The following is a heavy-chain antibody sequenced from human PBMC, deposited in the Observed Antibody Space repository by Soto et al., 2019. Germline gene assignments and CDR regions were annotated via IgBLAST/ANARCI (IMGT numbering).Heavy chain of an antibody. Sequence: VCLRLSCAARGSSFSSYAMSWVGQAPGKGLEWVSAISGSVGSTYYADSVKGRFTISRDNSKNTLYLQRNSLRAEDTAVYYCAPDITGTTPNWFDPCGQRTLVTVSS. V-gene: IGHV3-23*01. J-gene: IGHJ5*02. D-gene: IGHD1-7*01. CDR3: APDITGTTPNWFDP. CDR1: GSSFSSYA. CDR2: ISGSVGST.